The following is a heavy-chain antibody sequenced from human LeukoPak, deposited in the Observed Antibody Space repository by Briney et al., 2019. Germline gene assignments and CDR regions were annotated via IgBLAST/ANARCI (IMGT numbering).Heavy chain of an antibody. J-gene: IGHJ4*02. CDR3: ARAGYYYDSSGYLH. Sequence: GGSLRLSCAASGFTFGNYGMSWVRQAPGKGLEWISAISGSGGTTYYADSVKGRFTISRDNAKNSLYLQMNSLRAEDTAVYYCARAGYYYDSSGYLHWGQGTLVTVSS. V-gene: IGHV3-23*01. D-gene: IGHD3-22*01. CDR2: ISGSGGTT. CDR1: GFTFGNYG.